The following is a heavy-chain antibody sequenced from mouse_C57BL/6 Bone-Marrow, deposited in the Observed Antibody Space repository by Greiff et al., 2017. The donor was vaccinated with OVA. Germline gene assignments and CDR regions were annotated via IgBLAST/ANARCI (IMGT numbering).Heavy chain of an antibody. CDR2: IYPGNGGT. CDR3: ARLDSNPMDY. D-gene: IGHD2-5*01. Sequence: QVQLKESGAELVRPGASVKMSCKASGYTFTSYNMHWVKQTPRQGLEWIGAIYPGNGGTSYNQKFKGKATLTVDKSSSTAYMQLSSLTSEDSAVYVCARLDSNPMDYWGQGTSVTVSS. J-gene: IGHJ4*01. V-gene: IGHV1-12*01. CDR1: GYTFTSYN.